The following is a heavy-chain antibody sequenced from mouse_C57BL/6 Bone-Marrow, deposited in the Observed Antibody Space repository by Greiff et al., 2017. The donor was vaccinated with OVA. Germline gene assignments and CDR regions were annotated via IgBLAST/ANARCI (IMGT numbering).Heavy chain of an antibody. CDR3: ARPYDYDRDYYAMDY. CDR2: IHPNSGST. J-gene: IGHJ4*01. V-gene: IGHV1-64*01. Sequence: VQLQQPGAELVKPGASVKLSCKASGYTFTSYWMHWVKQRPGQGLEWIGMIHPNSGSTNYNEKFKSKATLTVDKSSSTAYMQLSSLTSEDSAVYYCARPYDYDRDYYAMDYWGQGTSVTVFS. CDR1: GYTFTSYW. D-gene: IGHD2-4*01.